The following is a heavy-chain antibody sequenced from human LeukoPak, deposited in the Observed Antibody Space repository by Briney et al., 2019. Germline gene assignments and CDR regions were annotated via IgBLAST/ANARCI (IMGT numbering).Heavy chain of an antibody. CDR3: ARFNTYYYGSGSYRAFDY. CDR2: VNSDGSST. Sequence: GGSLRLSCAASGFTFSSYWMHWVRQAPGKGLVWVSRVNSDGSSTSYADSVKGRFTISRDNAKNTLYLQMNSLRAEDTAVHYCARFNTYYYGSGSYRAFDYWGQGTLVTVSS. D-gene: IGHD3-10*01. J-gene: IGHJ4*02. CDR1: GFTFSSYW. V-gene: IGHV3-74*01.